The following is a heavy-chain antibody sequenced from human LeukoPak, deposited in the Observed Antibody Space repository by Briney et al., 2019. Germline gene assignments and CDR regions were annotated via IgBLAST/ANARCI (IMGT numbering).Heavy chain of an antibody. V-gene: IGHV3-30*18. D-gene: IGHD2-21*02. CDR3: AKEHCGGDCYYYYGMDV. Sequence: PGGSLRLSCSASGFTFSSYGMHWVRQAPGKGLEWVAVISYDGSNKYYAYSVKGRFTISRDNSKNTLYLQMNSLRAEDTAVYYCAKEHCGGDCYYYYGMDVWGQGTKVTVSS. CDR1: GFTFSSYG. CDR2: ISYDGSNK. J-gene: IGHJ6*02.